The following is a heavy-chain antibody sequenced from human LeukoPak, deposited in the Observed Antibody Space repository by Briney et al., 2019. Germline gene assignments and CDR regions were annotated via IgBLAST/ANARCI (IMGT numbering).Heavy chain of an antibody. CDR1: GFTFSNYW. J-gene: IGHJ2*01. CDR3: AKGPGLGAGKRYLDL. CDR2: INQDGSGK. V-gene: IGHV3-7*03. Sequence: GGSLRLSCAASGFTFSNYWMSWVRQAPWKGLEWVANINQDGSGKYYVDSVKGRFTISRDNAKNSLYLQMNSLKPEDTALYYCAKGPGLGAGKRYLDLWGRGTLVIVSS. D-gene: IGHD6-13*01.